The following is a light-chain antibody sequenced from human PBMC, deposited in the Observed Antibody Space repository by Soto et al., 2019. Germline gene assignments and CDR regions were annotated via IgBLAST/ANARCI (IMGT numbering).Light chain of an antibody. CDR2: GAS. CDR1: QSVSSN. CDR3: QQYNTWPPVFT. J-gene: IGKJ2*01. Sequence: EIVLTQSPATLSVSPGERATLSCRASQSVSSNLAWYQQKPGQAPRLLIYGASTRATGIPARFSGSESGTEFTLTISSLQSEDVALYYCQQYNTWPPVFTFGQGTKLEIK. V-gene: IGKV3-15*01.